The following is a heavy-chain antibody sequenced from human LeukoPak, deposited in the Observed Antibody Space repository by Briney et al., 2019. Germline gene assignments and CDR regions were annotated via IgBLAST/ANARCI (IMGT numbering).Heavy chain of an antibody. V-gene: IGHV1-2*02. CDR2: TDPNTGDS. Sequence: ASVKVSCKASEYTFTGYYIHWVRQAPGQGLEWMGWTDPNTGDSNYVQKFQGRVTMTRDTSISTAYMELSSLRSEDTAVYYCARDLHSGSYGAFDIWGQGTMVTVSS. J-gene: IGHJ3*02. CDR1: EYTFTGYY. CDR3: ARDLHSGSYGAFDI. D-gene: IGHD1-26*01.